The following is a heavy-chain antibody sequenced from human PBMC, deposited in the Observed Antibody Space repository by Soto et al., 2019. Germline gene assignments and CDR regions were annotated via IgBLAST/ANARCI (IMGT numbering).Heavy chain of an antibody. CDR2: IYPGDSDI. J-gene: IGHJ4*02. CDR1: GYSFNKYW. V-gene: IGHV5-51*01. CDR3: AKPSSTYYFDY. Sequence: GESLKISCKGSGYSFNKYWIGWVRQMTGKGLEWMGVIYPGDSDIRYGPSFQGQVTISADKSISTAYLQWSSLKASDTAMYYCAKPSSTYYFDYWAQGTLVTVPS.